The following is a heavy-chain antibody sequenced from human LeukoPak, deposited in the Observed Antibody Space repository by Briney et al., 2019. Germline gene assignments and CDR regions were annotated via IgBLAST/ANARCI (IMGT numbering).Heavy chain of an antibody. J-gene: IGHJ4*02. CDR2: ISYDGSNK. CDR3: AKSGCGNPTCYINF. CDR1: GFTFSSYG. Sequence: PGGSLRLSCAASGFTFSSYGMHWVRQAPGKGLEWVAVISYDGSNKYYADFVKGRFTISRDNSKNTLYLQMNSLRPEDTAVYYCAKSGCGNPTCYINFWGQGTLVTVSS. D-gene: IGHD2-2*02. V-gene: IGHV3-30*18.